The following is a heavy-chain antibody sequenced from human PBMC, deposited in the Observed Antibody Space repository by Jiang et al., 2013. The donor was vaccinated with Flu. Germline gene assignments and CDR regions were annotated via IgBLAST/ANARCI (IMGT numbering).Heavy chain of an antibody. D-gene: IGHD5-18*01. V-gene: IGHV5-10-1*01. CDR2: IDPSDSYT. Sequence: GAEVKKPGESLRISCKGSGYSFTSYWISWVRQMPGKGLEWMGRIDPSDSYTNYSPSFQGHVTISADKSISTAYLQWSSLKASDTAMYYCARRPKTAMAHRVPFDYWGQGTLVTVSS. J-gene: IGHJ4*02. CDR3: ARRPKTAMAHRVPFDY. CDR1: GYSFTSYW.